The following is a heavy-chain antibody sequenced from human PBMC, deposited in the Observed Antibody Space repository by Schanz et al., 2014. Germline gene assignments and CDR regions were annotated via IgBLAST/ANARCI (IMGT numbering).Heavy chain of an antibody. CDR1: GFTFSNYS. D-gene: IGHD2-15*01. CDR3: ARDAVALVPEYFIDV. V-gene: IGHV3-33*08. Sequence: VQLVESGGGVVQPGGSLRLSCAASGFTFSNYSMNWVRQAPGKGPEWVALVWSDGNTKYYVDSVKGRFTISRDNSMNTLHLQMDGLRVEDTAVYYCARDAVALVPEYFIDVWGKGTPVTVSS. J-gene: IGHJ6*03. CDR2: VWSDGNTK.